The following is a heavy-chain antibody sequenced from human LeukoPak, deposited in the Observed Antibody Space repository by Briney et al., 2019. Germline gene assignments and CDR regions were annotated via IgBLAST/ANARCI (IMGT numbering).Heavy chain of an antibody. CDR1: GFTFNNYA. CDR3: AKDRSEDDFWSGYSPVGYCYYGMDV. V-gene: IGHV3-23*01. J-gene: IGHJ6*02. Sequence: GGSLRLSCAASGFTFNNYAMTWVRQAPGKGLEWVSAISGTGGSTYYADSVKDRFTISRDNSKNTLYLQMNSLRAEDTAVYYCAKDRSEDDFWSGYSPVGYCYYGMDVWGQGTTVTVSS. D-gene: IGHD3-3*01. CDR2: ISGTGGST.